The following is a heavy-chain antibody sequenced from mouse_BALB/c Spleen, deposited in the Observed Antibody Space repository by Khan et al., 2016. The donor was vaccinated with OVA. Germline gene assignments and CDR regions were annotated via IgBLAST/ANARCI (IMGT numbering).Heavy chain of an antibody. J-gene: IGHJ4*01. CDR1: GFSLTTYG. CDR2: IWSDGIT. CDR3: ARSDFYAMDY. Sequence: VQLVESGPGLVAPSQSLSITCTVSGFSLTTYGVHWVRQPPGRGLEWLVVIWSDGITTYNSALKSRLSISKDNSKSQVFLKMNSLQTDDTAMYXCARSDFYAMDYWGQGTSVTVSS. V-gene: IGHV2-6*02.